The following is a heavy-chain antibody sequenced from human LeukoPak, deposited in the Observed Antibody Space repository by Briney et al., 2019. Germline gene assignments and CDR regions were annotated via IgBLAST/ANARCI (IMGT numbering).Heavy chain of an antibody. CDR2: ISYDGSNK. J-gene: IGHJ5*02. CDR3: ARYITMVRGGSWFDP. V-gene: IGHV3-30-3*01. Sequence: GRSLRLSCAASGFTFSSYAMHWVRQAPGKGLERVAVISYDGSNKYYADSVKGRFTISRDNSKNTLYLQMNSLRAEDTAVYYCARYITMVRGGSWFDPWGQGTLVTVSS. D-gene: IGHD3-10*01. CDR1: GFTFSSYA.